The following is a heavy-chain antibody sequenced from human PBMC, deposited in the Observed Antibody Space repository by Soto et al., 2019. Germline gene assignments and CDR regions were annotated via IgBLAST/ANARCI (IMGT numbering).Heavy chain of an antibody. D-gene: IGHD6-19*01. J-gene: IGHJ4*02. Sequence: QVQLVQSGAEVKKPGASVKVSCKASGYTFTTYGISWVRQAPGQGLEWMGWISAYNDNTNYAQKLQGRVTLTTDTFTSTAYMELRSLGSDDTAVYFCARECGSGCACYWCQGTLVTVSS. CDR1: GYTFTTYG. CDR2: ISAYNDNT. V-gene: IGHV1-18*04. CDR3: ARECGSGCACY.